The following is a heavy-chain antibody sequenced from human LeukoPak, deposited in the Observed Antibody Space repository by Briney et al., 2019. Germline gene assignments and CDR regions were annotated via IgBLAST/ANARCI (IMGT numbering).Heavy chain of an antibody. D-gene: IGHD2-2*01. CDR1: NYYISSGSY. V-gene: IGHV4-38-2*01. CDR2: IYHTGSA. J-gene: IGHJ4*02. Sequence: SETLSLTCGVSNYYISSGSYWSWIRQPPGKGLEWTGSIYHTGSAYYSSSLQSRVTISVDTSKNQFSVKLSSVTAADTAVYYCARANDRGGTSPLDYWGQGTLVTVSS. CDR3: ARANDRGGTSPLDY.